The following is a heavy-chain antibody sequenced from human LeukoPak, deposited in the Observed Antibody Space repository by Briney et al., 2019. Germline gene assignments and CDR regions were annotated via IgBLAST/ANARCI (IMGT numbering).Heavy chain of an antibody. CDR1: GYTFTRYY. D-gene: IGHD3-22*01. V-gene: IGHV1-2*02. CDR3: ARRYPKLIVGYNWFDP. J-gene: IGHJ5*02. CDR2: INPNSGGT. Sequence: ASVKVSCKASGYTFTRYYMHWVRQAPGQGLEWMGWINPNSGGTNYAQKFQGRVTMTRDTSISTAYMELSRLRSDDTAVYYCARRYPKLIVGYNWFDPWGQGTLVTVSS.